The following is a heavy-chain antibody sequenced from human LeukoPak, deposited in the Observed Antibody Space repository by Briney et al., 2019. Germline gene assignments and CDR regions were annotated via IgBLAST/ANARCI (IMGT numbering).Heavy chain of an antibody. CDR2: ISGSGGST. CDR1: GFTFTNSG. Sequence: GGSLRLSCAASGFTFTNSGMSWVRQAPGKGLEWVSGISGSGGSTYFADSVKGRLTISRDNSKNTLYLQMNSLRAEDTAVYYCARGNPYDTMIVVVERAEYFQHWGQGTLVTVSS. J-gene: IGHJ1*01. D-gene: IGHD3-22*01. V-gene: IGHV3-23*01. CDR3: ARGNPYDTMIVVVERAEYFQH.